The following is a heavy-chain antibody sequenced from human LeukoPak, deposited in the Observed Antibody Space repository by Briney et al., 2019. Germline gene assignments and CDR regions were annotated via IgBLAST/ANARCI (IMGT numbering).Heavy chain of an antibody. CDR2: ISSTGTTI. CDR3: ARGVPSGVDYFDY. V-gene: IGHV3-11*04. D-gene: IGHD6-19*01. Sequence: GGSLRLSCAASGFTFSAYYMNWIRQAPGKGLEWVSYISSTGTTIYYADSVKGRFTISRDNAKNSLFLQMSSLRAEDTAVYFCARGVPSGVDYFDYWGQGTLVTVSS. J-gene: IGHJ4*02. CDR1: GFTFSAYY.